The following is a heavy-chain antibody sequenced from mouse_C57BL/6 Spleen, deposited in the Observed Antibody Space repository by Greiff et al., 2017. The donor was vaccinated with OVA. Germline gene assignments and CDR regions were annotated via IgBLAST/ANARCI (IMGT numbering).Heavy chain of an antibody. CDR1: GFSLTSYG. CDR3: ARNGGNYYGSSSYFGY. D-gene: IGHD1-1*01. CDR2: IWSGGST. J-gene: IGHJ2*01. V-gene: IGHV2-2*01. Sequence: VKLVESGPGLVQPSQSLSITCTVSGFSLTSYGVHWVRQSPGKGLEWLGVIWSGGSTDYNAAFISRLGLRQDNSQSQVFFKMNSLQADDTAIYYCARNGGNYYGSSSYFGYWGKGTTLTVSS.